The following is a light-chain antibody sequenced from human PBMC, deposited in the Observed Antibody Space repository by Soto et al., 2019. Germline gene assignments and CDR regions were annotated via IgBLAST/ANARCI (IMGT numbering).Light chain of an antibody. CDR1: QSISSC. CDR3: QQYNNWPVT. CDR2: RAS. J-gene: IGKJ1*01. Sequence: DIVLTQSPSTLSASVGGRATISCRASQSISSCLAWYQQKPGRAPKLLIYRASTLASGFPGRFSGSGSRTDFTLTISSLQSEDFAAYYCQQYNNWPVTFGQGTKVDI. V-gene: IGKV1-5*03.